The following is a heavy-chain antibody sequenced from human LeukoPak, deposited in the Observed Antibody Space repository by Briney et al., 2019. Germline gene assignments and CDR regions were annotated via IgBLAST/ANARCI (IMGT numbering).Heavy chain of an antibody. CDR3: ARENYDILTGGRFDY. CDR2: IYTSGST. Sequence: SETLSLTCAVYGGSFSGYYWSWIRQPAGKGLEWIGRIYTSGSTNYNPSLKSRVTMSVDTSKNQFSLKLSSVTAADTAVYYCARENYDILTGGRFDYWGQGTLVTVSS. V-gene: IGHV4-4*07. CDR1: GGSFSGYY. D-gene: IGHD3-9*01. J-gene: IGHJ4*02.